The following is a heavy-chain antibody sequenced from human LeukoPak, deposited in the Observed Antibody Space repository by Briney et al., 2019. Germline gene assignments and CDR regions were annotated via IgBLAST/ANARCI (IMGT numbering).Heavy chain of an antibody. CDR1: GYTFTSYG. V-gene: IGHV1-18*01. D-gene: IGHD6-6*01. CDR3: ARGMQLLDAFDI. CDR2: ISAYNGNT. J-gene: IGHJ3*02. Sequence: ASVTVSFKASGYTFTSYGISWVRQAPGQGLEWMGWISAYNGNTNYAQKLQGRVTMTTDTSSSTAYMELRSLRSDDTAVYYCARGMQLLDAFDIWGQGTMVTVSS.